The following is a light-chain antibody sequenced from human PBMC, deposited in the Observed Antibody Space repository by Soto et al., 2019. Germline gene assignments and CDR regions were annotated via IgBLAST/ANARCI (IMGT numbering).Light chain of an antibody. CDR1: QGVAKF. Sequence: EIVLTQSPATLSLSPGERATLSCRASQGVAKFLAWYQQKPGQAPRLLIYDTSNRATGIPARFSGSGSGTDLTLTMSSLAPEDFAVCICDQRSKWPALCFGGGTKVEIK. J-gene: IGKJ4*01. CDR3: DQRSKWPALC. V-gene: IGKV3-11*01. CDR2: DTS.